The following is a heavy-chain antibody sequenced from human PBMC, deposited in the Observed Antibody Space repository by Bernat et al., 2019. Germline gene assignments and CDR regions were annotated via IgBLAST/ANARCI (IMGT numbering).Heavy chain of an antibody. V-gene: IGHV2-5*02. CDR2: IYGDDDK. CDR3: AHSPVTTHLFQFDL. J-gene: IGHJ2*01. Sequence: QITLRESGPTLVKPTQTLTLTCTFSGFSLTTSTVGVGWIRQSPGKALEWLAVIYGDDDKRYSPSLKSRLTITKDTSKNQVVLTVTNMDPVDTGTYYCAHSPVTTHLFQFDLWGRGTLVTVSS. D-gene: IGHD4-17*01. CDR1: GFSLTTSTVG.